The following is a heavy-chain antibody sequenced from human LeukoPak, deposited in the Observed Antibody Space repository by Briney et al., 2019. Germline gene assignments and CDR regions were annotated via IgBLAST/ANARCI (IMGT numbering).Heavy chain of an antibody. CDR2: MNPNSGNT. CDR1: GYTFTSYD. Sequence: ASVKVSCKASGYTFTSYDINWVRQATGQGLEWMGWMNPNSGNTGYAQKFQGRVTMTRNTSISTAYMELSSLRSEGTAVYYCARARIDITIFGVVIDNWFDPWGQGTLVTVSS. CDR3: ARARIDITIFGVVIDNWFDP. J-gene: IGHJ5*02. V-gene: IGHV1-8*01. D-gene: IGHD3-3*01.